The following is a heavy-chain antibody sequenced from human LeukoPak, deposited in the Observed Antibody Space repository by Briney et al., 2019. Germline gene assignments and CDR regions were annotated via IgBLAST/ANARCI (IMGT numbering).Heavy chain of an antibody. J-gene: IGHJ4*02. CDR3: ARVTSTVTTEVFDY. V-gene: IGHV4-4*02. D-gene: IGHD4-11*01. CDR1: GGSISSSNW. Sequence: PSETLSLTCAVSGGSISSSNWWSWVRQPPGKGLEWIGEIYHSGSTNYNPSLKSRVTISVDKSKNQFSLKLSSVTAADTAVYYCARVTSTVTTEVFDYWGQGTLVTVSS. CDR2: IYHSGST.